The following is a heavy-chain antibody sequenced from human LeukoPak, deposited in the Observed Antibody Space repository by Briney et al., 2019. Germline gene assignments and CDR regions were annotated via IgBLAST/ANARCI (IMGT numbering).Heavy chain of an antibody. CDR2: IYTSGST. CDR1: GGSISSSY. CDR3: ARDPSYAL. V-gene: IGHV4-4*07. J-gene: IGHJ4*02. D-gene: IGHD3-10*01. Sequence: SETLSLTCTVSGGSISSSYWSWIRQPAGKGLEWIGRIYTSGSTNYNYNPSLKSRVTMSVDTSKNQFSLNLTSVTAADTAVYYCARDPSYALWGQGTLVTVSS.